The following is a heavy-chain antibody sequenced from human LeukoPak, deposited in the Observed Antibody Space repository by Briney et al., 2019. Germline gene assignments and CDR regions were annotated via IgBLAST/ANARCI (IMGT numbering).Heavy chain of an antibody. V-gene: IGHV3-23*01. CDR1: GFTFSSYA. CDR3: AKEYSSGWAFVPVPGY. Sequence: PGRSLRLSCAASGFTFSSYAMSWVRQAPGKGLEWVSAISGSGGSTYYADSVKGRFTISRDNSKNTLYLQMNSLRAEDTAVYYCAKEYSSGWAFVPVPGYWGQGTLVTVSS. D-gene: IGHD6-19*01. J-gene: IGHJ4*02. CDR2: ISGSGGST.